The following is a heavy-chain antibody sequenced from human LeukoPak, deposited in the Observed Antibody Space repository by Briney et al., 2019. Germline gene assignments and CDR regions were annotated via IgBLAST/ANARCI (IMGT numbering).Heavy chain of an antibody. CDR1: GFTFSGYS. D-gene: IGHD2-21*01. V-gene: IGHV3-48*02. CDR3: ARDGGKCGESDN. CDR2: ISRSSSTI. Sequence: GGSLRLSCAASGFTFSGYSMNWVRQVPGKGLEWVSYISRSSSTIYYADSVKGRFAISRDNAKNSLYLQMNSLRDEDTAVYYCARDGGKCGESDNWGQGSLVTVSS. J-gene: IGHJ4*02.